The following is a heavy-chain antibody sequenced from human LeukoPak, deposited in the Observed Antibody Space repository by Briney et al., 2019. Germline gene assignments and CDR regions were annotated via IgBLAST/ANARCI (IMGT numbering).Heavy chain of an antibody. V-gene: IGHV1-46*01. Sequence: GASVKVSCKASGYTFTSYYMHWVRQAPGQGLEWMGIINPSGGSTSYAQKFQGRVTMTEDTSTDTAYMELSSLRSEDTAVYYCATAHYYGWFDPWGQGTLVTVSS. CDR3: ATAHYYGWFDP. CDR1: GYTFTSYY. J-gene: IGHJ5*02. D-gene: IGHD3-22*01. CDR2: INPSGGST.